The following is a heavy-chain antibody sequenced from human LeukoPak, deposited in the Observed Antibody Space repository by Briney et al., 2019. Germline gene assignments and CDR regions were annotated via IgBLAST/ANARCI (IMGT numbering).Heavy chain of an antibody. CDR2: ISPNSGGT. J-gene: IGHJ5*02. Sequence: ASVKVSCKASGYTFTGYYMHWVRHAPGQGLEWMGWISPNSGGTNYAQKFQGRVTMTRDTSISTAYMELSRLRSDDTAVYFCARDPSGSYLEDWFDPWGQGTLVTVSS. D-gene: IGHD1-26*01. CDR3: ARDPSGSYLEDWFDP. CDR1: GYTFTGYY. V-gene: IGHV1-2*02.